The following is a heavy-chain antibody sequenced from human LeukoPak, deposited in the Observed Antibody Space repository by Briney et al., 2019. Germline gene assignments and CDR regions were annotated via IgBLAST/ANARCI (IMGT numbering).Heavy chain of an antibody. CDR2: ISSRSSTI. J-gene: IGHJ4*02. V-gene: IGHV3-48*01. CDR1: GFTFSSYS. CDR3: AREVLAALDY. D-gene: IGHD6-6*01. Sequence: PGGSLRLSCAASGFTFSSYSMNWVRQALGKGLEWVSYISSRSSTIYYADSVKGRFTISRDNAKNSLYLQMNSLRAEDTAVYYCAREVLAALDYWGQGTLVTVSS.